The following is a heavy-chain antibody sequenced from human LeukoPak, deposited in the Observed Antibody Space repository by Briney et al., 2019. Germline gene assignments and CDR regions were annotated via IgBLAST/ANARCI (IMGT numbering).Heavy chain of an antibody. Sequence: SETLSLTCTVSGGSISNNYWSWIRQPPGKGLEWIGYIYYSGSTNHNPSPKSRVTISIDASKNQFSLKLSSVTAADTAVYYCARGISDFQHWGQGTLVTVSS. V-gene: IGHV4-59*01. CDR2: IYYSGST. D-gene: IGHD6-19*01. J-gene: IGHJ1*01. CDR1: GGSISNNY. CDR3: ARGISDFQH.